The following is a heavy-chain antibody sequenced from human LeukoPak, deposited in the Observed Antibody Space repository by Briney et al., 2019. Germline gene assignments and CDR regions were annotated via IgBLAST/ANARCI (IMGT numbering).Heavy chain of an antibody. J-gene: IGHJ4*02. CDR1: GYTFTSYD. D-gene: IGHD6-19*01. V-gene: IGHV1-8*01. Sequence: ASVKVSCKASGYTFTSYDINWVRQATGQGLEWMGWMNPNSGNTGYAQKFQGRVTMTRDTSTSTVYMELSSLRSEDTAVYYCAREGAIIAVAGTGFDYWGQGTLVTVSS. CDR2: MNPNSGNT. CDR3: AREGAIIAVAGTGFDY.